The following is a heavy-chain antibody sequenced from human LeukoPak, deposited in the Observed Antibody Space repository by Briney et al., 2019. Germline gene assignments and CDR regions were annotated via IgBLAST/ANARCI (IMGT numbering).Heavy chain of an antibody. D-gene: IGHD3-10*01. CDR3: AKDWMVRGTYYYYYMDV. V-gene: IGHV3-43D*03. CDR1: RFTFSNSG. CDR2: ISWDGGST. J-gene: IGHJ6*03. Sequence: GGTLRLSCAASRFTFSNSGMSWVRQAPGKGLEWVSLISWDGGSTYYADSVKGRFTISRDNSKNSLYLQMNSLRAEDTALYYCAKDWMVRGTYYYYYMDVWGKGTTVTVSS.